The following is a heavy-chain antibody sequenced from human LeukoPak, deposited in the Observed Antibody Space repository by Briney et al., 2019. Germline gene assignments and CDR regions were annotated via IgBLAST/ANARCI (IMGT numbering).Heavy chain of an antibody. CDR2: IWYDGSNK. CDR3: ARKGGESSTSHYYYYGMDV. J-gene: IGHJ6*02. D-gene: IGHD2-2*01. Sequence: PGRSLRLSCAASGFTFSSYGMHWVRQAPGNGLEWVAVIWYDGSNKYYADSVKGRFTISRDNSKNTLYLQMNSLRAEDTAVYYCARKGGESSTSHYYYYGMDVWGQGTTVTVSS. CDR1: GFTFSSYG. V-gene: IGHV3-33*01.